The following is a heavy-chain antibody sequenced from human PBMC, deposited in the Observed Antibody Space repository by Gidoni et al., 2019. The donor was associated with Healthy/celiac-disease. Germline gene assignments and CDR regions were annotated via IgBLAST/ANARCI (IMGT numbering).Heavy chain of an antibody. CDR3: ARELVLRYFGPDWFDP. V-gene: IGHV4-38-2*02. J-gene: IGHJ5*02. Sequence: QVPLQESGPGLVKPSETLSLTCAVSGSSITRSYYWGWIRQPPGKGLELIGSIYHSGSTYYNPSLKSRVTISVDTSKNQFSLKLSSVTAADTAVYYCARELVLRYFGPDWFDPWGQGTLVTVSS. CDR2: IYHSGST. CDR1: GSSITRSYY. D-gene: IGHD3-9*01.